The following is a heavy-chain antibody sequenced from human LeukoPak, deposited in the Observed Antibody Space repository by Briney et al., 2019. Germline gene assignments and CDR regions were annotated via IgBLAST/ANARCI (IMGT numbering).Heavy chain of an antibody. CDR1: GFTLSSYA. V-gene: IGHV3-23*01. D-gene: IGHD5-18*01. CDR2: ISVSGNT. Sequence: PGGSLRLSCAASGFTLSSYAMSWVRQAPGKGLEWVSAISVSGNTYHADSVKGRFTISRDSSKNTLYLQMNRLRAEDTALYYCARALRRYSYDYPSPDYWGQGTLVTVSS. CDR3: ARALRRYSYDYPSPDY. J-gene: IGHJ4*02.